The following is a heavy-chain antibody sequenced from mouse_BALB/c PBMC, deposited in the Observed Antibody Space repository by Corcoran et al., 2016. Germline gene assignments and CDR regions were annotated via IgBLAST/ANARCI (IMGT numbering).Heavy chain of an antibody. CDR3: AKEGGYAMDY. CDR2: ISYDGSN. J-gene: IGHJ4*01. Sequence: DVQLQESGPGLVKPSQSLSLTCSVTGYSITSGYYWNWIRQFPGNKLEWMGYISYDGSNNYNPSLKNRISITRDTSKNQFFLKLNSVTTEDTATYYCAKEGGYAMDYCGQGTSVTVSS. V-gene: IGHV3-6*02. CDR1: GYSITSGYY.